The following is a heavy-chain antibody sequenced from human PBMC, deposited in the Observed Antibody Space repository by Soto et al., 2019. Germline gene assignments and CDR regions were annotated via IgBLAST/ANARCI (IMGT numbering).Heavy chain of an antibody. D-gene: IGHD3-22*01. CDR1: GYTFTNYA. Sequence: ASVKVSCKASGYTFTNYAMHWVRQAPGQRLEWMGWINAGNGNTKYSQNFQGRVTITRDTSASTGYMELSSLRSEDTAVYYCARDSGDNYYFDYWGQGTLVTVSS. CDR3: ARDSGDNYYFDY. V-gene: IGHV1-3*01. J-gene: IGHJ4*02. CDR2: INAGNGNT.